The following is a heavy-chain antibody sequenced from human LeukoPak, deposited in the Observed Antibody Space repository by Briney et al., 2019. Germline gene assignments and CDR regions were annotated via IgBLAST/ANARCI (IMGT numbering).Heavy chain of an antibody. CDR2: ISSDGRSA. D-gene: IGHD3-10*01. V-gene: IGHV3-64*02. CDR1: GFTFSSFP. Sequence: QPGRSLRLSCAASGFTFSSFPMSWVRQAPGKGLEYVSTISSDGRSAYYVDSVEGRFTISRDNSKNTLYLQMGSLRAEDMAVYYCARGLYHGSGKYYFDYWGQGILVTVSS. J-gene: IGHJ4*02. CDR3: ARGLYHGSGKYYFDY.